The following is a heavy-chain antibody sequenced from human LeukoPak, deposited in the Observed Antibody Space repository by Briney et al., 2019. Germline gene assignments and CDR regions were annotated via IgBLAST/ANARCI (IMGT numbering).Heavy chain of an antibody. CDR2: IYYSGST. J-gene: IGHJ4*02. V-gene: IGHV4-59*12. CDR1: GGSISSYY. CDR3: ARDLGGDSSGYYSSRYFDY. Sequence: PSETLSLTCTVSGGSISSYYWSWIRQPPGKGLEWIGYIYYSGSTYYNPSLKSRVTISVDTSKNQFSLKLSSVTAADTAVYYCARDLGGDSSGYYSSRYFDYWGQGTLVTVSS. D-gene: IGHD3-22*01.